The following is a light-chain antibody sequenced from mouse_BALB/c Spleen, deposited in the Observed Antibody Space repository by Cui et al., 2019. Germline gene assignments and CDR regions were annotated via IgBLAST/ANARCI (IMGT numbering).Light chain of an antibody. CDR1: PSLVHRNGNTY. J-gene: IGKJ2*01. Sequence: DVVMTQTPLSLPVSLGDQASISCRSSPSLVHRNGNTYLRWDLQKPGQSPKLLIYKVSNRFSGVPDRFSGSGSGTDFPLKISRVEAEDLGVYFCSQITHVPPYTFGGGTKLEIK. CDR3: SQITHVPPYT. V-gene: IGKV1-110*01. CDR2: KVS.